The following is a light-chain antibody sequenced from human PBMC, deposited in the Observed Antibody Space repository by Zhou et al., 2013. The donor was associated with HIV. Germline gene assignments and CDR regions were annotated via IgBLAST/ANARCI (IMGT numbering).Light chain of an antibody. CDR3: QQRSNWPPT. Sequence: EVALTQSPATLSLSPGDRATLSCRASQSVSSYLAWYQQKPGQPPRLLIYDASNRATGIPARFSGSGSGTDFTLAISSLEPEDFAVYYCQQRSNWPPTFGGGTKVEI. V-gene: IGKV3-11*01. CDR1: QSVSSY. J-gene: IGKJ4*01. CDR2: DAS.